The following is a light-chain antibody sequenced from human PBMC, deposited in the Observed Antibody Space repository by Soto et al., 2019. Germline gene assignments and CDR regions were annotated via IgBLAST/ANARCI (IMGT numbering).Light chain of an antibody. V-gene: IGLV1-47*01. CDR2: RNN. CDR1: SSNIGSNY. Sequence: QSVLTQPPSASGTPGQRVTISCSGSSSNIGSNYVYWYQQPPGTAPKLLIYRNNQRPSGVPDRFSGSKSGTSASLAISGLRSEDEADYYCAAWDDSLSGEDVVFGGGTKVTVL. CDR3: AAWDDSLSGEDVV. J-gene: IGLJ2*01.